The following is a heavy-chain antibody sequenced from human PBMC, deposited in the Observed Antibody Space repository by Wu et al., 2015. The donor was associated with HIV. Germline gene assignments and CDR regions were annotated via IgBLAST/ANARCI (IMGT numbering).Heavy chain of an antibody. V-gene: IGHV1-18*01. J-gene: IGHJ4*02. CDR3: ASGIQSGGANY. CDR2: ISASDGNT. Sequence: QVQLVQSGAEVKKPGASLKVSCKASGYTFNTYGVSWVRQAPGQGLEWLGWISASDGNTNYAQKVQGRVTMTTDTSTNTGYMEVRGLRPDDTAVYYCASGIQSGGANYWGQGTLVTVSS. D-gene: IGHD1-1*01. CDR1: GYTFNTYG.